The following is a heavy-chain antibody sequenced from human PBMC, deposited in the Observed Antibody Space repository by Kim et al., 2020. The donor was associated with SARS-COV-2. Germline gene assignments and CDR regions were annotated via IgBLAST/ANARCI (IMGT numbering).Heavy chain of an antibody. CDR2: IYSGGST. CDR3: ARDLGDYGMDV. Sequence: GGSLRLSCAASGFTVSSNYMSWVRQAPGKGLEWVSVIYSGGSTYYADSLKGRFTISSDNSKNTLYLQMNSLRAEDTAVYYCARDLGDYGMDVLGQGTTVTVSS. V-gene: IGHV3-53*01. J-gene: IGHJ6*02. D-gene: IGHD3-16*01. CDR1: GFTVSSNY.